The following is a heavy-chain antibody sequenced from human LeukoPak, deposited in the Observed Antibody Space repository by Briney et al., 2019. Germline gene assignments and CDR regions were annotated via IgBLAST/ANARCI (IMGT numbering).Heavy chain of an antibody. CDR2: IIPILGIA. V-gene: IGHV1-69*04. CDR1: GGTFSSYA. D-gene: IGHD6-19*01. Sequence: GSSVKVSCKASGGTFSSYAISWVRQAPGKGLEWMGGIIPILGIANYAQKFQGRVTITADKSTSTAYMELSSLGSEDTAGYYFARAQGGWYDLGYVDYWGQGALVTVSS. CDR3: ARAQGGWYDLGYVDY. J-gene: IGHJ4*02.